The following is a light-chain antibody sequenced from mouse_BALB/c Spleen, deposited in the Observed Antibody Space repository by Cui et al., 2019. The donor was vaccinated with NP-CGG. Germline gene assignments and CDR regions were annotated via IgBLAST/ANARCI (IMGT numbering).Light chain of an antibody. CDR3: ALWYSNHWM. V-gene: IGLV1*01. Sequence: QAAVTQESALTTSPGETVTLTCRSSTGAVTTNNYANWVQEKPDHLFTGLIGGTNNRAPGVPARFSGSLIGDKAALTITGAQTEDEAIYFCALWYSNHWMFGGGTKLTVL. J-gene: IGLJ1*01. CDR1: TGAVTTNNY. CDR2: GTN.